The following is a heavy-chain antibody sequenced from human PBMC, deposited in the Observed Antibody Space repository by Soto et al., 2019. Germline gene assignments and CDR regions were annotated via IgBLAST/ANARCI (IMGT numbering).Heavy chain of an antibody. CDR3: ALHYGSGSNYYYYGMDV. Sequence: ASVKVSCKASGGTFSSYAISWVRQAPGQGLEWMGGIIPIFGTANYAQKFQGRVTITADESTSTAYMELSSLRSEDTAVYYCALHYGSGSNYYYYGMDVWGQGTTVTVSS. CDR2: IIPIFGTA. CDR1: GGTFSSYA. V-gene: IGHV1-69*13. D-gene: IGHD3-10*01. J-gene: IGHJ6*02.